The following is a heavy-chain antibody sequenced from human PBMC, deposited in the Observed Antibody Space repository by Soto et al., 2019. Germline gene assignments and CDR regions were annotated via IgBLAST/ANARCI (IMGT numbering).Heavy chain of an antibody. D-gene: IGHD3-22*01. CDR1: GFTFSRYW. V-gene: IGHV3-7*03. J-gene: IGHJ3*02. CDR2: IKGDGSEI. CDR3: ARTTYYYDSSGYYYTRGAFDI. Sequence: GGSLRLSCAAAGFTFSRYWMSWVRQAPGKGLELVANIKGDGSEIYYVDSVKGRFTISRDDSKNSLYLQMNSLKTEDTAVYYCARTTYYYDSSGYYYTRGAFDIWGQGTMVTVSS.